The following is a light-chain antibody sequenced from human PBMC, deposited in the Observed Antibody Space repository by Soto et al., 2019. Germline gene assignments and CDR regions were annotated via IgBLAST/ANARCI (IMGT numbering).Light chain of an antibody. CDR3: QAYDSSLSGPYVV. V-gene: IGLV1-40*01. CDR1: SSNIGAGYD. Sequence: QSVLTQPPSVSGAPGQSVTISCTGSSSNIGAGYDVHWYQQLPGTAPKLLIYGNSNRPSGVPDRFSGSKSGTSASLAITGLQAEDEADYYCQAYDSSLSGPYVVFGGGTKLTVL. J-gene: IGLJ2*01. CDR2: GNS.